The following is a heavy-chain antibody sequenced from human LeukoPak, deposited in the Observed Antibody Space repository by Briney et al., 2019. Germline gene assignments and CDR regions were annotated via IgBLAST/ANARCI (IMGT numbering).Heavy chain of an antibody. Sequence: KVSCKASGCTCTSYWIGWVRQMPGKGLEWMGIIYPGDSDTRYSPSFQGQVTISADKSISTAYLQWSSLKASDTAVYYCARQFQDSSGWYWGYWGQGTLVTVSS. V-gene: IGHV5-51*01. D-gene: IGHD6-19*01. CDR1: GCTCTSYW. J-gene: IGHJ4*02. CDR3: ARQFQDSSGWYWGY. CDR2: IYPGDSDT.